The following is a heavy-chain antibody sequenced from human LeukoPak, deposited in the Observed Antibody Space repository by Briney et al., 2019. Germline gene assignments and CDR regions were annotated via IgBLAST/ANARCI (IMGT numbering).Heavy chain of an antibody. CDR1: GYTFTSYD. D-gene: IGHD2-2*01. Sequence: GASVNVSCKASGYTFTSYDINWVRQATGQGLEWMGWMNPNSGNTGYAQKFQGRVTMTRNTSISTAYMELSSLRSEDTAVYYCASYCSSTSCYGYGMDVWGQGTTVTVSS. CDR3: ASYCSSTSCYGYGMDV. V-gene: IGHV1-8*01. CDR2: MNPNSGNT. J-gene: IGHJ6*02.